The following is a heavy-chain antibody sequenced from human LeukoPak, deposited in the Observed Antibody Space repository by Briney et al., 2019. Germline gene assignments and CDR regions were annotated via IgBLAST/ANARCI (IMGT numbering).Heavy chain of an antibody. Sequence: ASVKVSCKASGGTFSSYAISWVRQAPGQGLEWMGGIIPIFGTANYAQKFQGRVTITADESTSTAYMELSSLRSEDTAVYYCASVAAPRDYYYYMDVWGKGTTVTVSS. CDR1: GGTFSSYA. D-gene: IGHD6-6*01. J-gene: IGHJ6*03. CDR2: IIPIFGTA. CDR3: ASVAAPRDYYYYMDV. V-gene: IGHV1-69*13.